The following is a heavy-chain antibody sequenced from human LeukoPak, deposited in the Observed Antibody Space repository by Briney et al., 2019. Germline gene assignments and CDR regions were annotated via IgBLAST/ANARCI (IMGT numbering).Heavy chain of an antibody. J-gene: IGHJ4*02. V-gene: IGHV3-48*02. CDR1: GFTPIVYN. D-gene: IGHD6-19*01. CDR2: ISSRGSSI. Sequence: GGSLRLSCATSGFTPIVYNMTWVRRAPGRGLGWVSYISSRGSSIQYADSVKGRFTISRDNAKNSLYLQMDSLRDDDTAVYYCARTYNSGWYFDYWGQGTLVTVSS. CDR3: ARTYNSGWYFDY.